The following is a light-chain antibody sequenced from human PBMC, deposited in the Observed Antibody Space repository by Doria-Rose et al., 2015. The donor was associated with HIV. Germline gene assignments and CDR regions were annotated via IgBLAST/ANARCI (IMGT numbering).Light chain of an antibody. CDR3: HQYGTSWT. CDR2: DRS. CDR1: QSFSSTY. J-gene: IGKJ1*01. V-gene: IGKV3-20*01. Sequence: TQSPGTLSLSPGERATLSCRASQSFSSTYLAWYQQKPGQAPSLLIYDRSTRATGIPDRFSASGSGTDFTLTISRLEPEDFALYYCHQYGTSWTFGQGTKVEI.